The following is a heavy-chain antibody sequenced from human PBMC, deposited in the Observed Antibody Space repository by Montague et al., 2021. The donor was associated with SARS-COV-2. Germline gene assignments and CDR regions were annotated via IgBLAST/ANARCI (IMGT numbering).Heavy chain of an antibody. CDR2: IYYTGST. V-gene: IGHV4-59*01. J-gene: IGHJ4*02. D-gene: IGHD1-1*01. CDR1: GGSISSYY. Sequence: SETLSLTCTVSGGSISSYYWSWIRQPPGKGLEWIGYIYYTGSTKYNPSLKSRVTMSLDRPTNRLSLRLNSVTAADTAMYYCARAQNTCFIANCVNYFDFWGLGALVTVSS. CDR3: ARAQNTCFIANCVNYFDF.